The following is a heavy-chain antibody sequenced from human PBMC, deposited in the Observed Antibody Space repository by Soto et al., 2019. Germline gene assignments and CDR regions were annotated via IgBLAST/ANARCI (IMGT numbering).Heavy chain of an antibody. CDR1: GGTFSSYA. CDR3: ARAGHGVPVAGTVKMGSSEPLQPYYFDY. D-gene: IGHD6-19*01. J-gene: IGHJ4*02. CDR2: IIPIFGTA. Sequence: SVKVSCKASGGTFSSYAISWVRQAPGQGLEWMGGIIPIFGTANYAQKFQGRVTITADESTSTAYMELSSLRSEDTAVYYCARAGHGVPVAGTVKMGSSEPLQPYYFDYCGQGTLVTVSS. V-gene: IGHV1-69*13.